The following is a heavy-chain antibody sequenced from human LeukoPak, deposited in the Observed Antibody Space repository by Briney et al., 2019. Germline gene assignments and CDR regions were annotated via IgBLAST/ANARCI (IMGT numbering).Heavy chain of an antibody. D-gene: IGHD4-23*01. CDR3: ASSIEYGGNSGPFDY. Sequence: GESLKTSCKGSGYSFTSYWIGWVRQMPGKGLEWMGIIYPGDSDTRYSPSFQGQVTISADKSISTAYLQWSSLKASDTAMYYCASSIEYGGNSGPFDYWGQGTLVTVSS. CDR2: IYPGDSDT. V-gene: IGHV5-51*01. J-gene: IGHJ4*02. CDR1: GYSFTSYW.